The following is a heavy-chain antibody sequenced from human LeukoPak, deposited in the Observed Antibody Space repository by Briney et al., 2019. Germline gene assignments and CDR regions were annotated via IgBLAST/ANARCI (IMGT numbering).Heavy chain of an antibody. V-gene: IGHV3-48*04. J-gene: IGHJ1*01. CDR2: ISSSGSTI. Sequence: PGGSLRLSCAASGFTFSSYSMTWVRQAPGKGLEWVSYISSSGSTIYYADSVKGRFTISRDNAKNSLYLQMNSLRAEDTAVYYCARVVLGSSGYAQHWGQGTLVTVSS. CDR3: ARVVLGSSGYAQH. CDR1: GFTFSSYS. D-gene: IGHD3-22*01.